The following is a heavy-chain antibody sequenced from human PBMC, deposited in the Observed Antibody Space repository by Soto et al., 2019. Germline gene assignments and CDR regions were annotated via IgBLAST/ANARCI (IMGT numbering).Heavy chain of an antibody. CDR1: GFTFSTYW. Sequence: LRLSCAASGFTFSTYWMHWVRPAPGKGLVWVSRIKSDGSITTYADSVKGRFTISRDTPKNTLYLQMNSLGVEDTAGYYCARSDWFDPWGQGTLVTVSS. V-gene: IGHV3-74*01. CDR2: IKSDGSIT. CDR3: ARSDWFDP. J-gene: IGHJ5*02.